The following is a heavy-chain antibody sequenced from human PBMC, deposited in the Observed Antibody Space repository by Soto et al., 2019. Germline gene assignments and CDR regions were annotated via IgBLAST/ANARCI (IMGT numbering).Heavy chain of an antibody. CDR3: AKGSRTYYYGSGSPYY. CDR2: ISGSGGST. Sequence: EVQLLESGGGLVQPGGSLRLSCAASGFTFSSYAMSWVRQAPGKGLEWVSAISGSGGSTYYADSVKGRFTISRDNSKNTLYLQMNSLRAEDTAVYYCAKGSRTYYYGSGSPYYWGQGTLGTVSS. J-gene: IGHJ4*02. D-gene: IGHD3-10*01. CDR1: GFTFSSYA. V-gene: IGHV3-23*01.